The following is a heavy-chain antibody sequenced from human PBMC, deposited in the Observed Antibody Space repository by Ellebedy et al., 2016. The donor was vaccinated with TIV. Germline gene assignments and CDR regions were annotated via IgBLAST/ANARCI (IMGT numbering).Heavy chain of an antibody. CDR2: IYYSGST. CDR1: GGSISSYY. CDR3: ARERDGRDGYNSYYYYGMDV. J-gene: IGHJ6*02. D-gene: IGHD5-24*01. V-gene: IGHV4-59*01. Sequence: MPSETLSLTCTVSGGSISSYYWSWIRQSPGKGLEWIGFIYYSGSTNYNPSLKSRVTISIDTSKNQFSLKLRSVTAADTAVYYCARERDGRDGYNSYYYYGMDVWGQGTTVTVSS.